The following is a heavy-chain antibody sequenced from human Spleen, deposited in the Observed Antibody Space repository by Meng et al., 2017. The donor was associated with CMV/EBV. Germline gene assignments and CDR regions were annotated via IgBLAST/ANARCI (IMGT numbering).Heavy chain of an antibody. D-gene: IGHD2-2*01. CDR1: GYTFTTYG. V-gene: IGHV1-18*01. CDR3: ARDLTEYQPYFDY. CDR2: ISAYKGKT. Sequence: ASVKVSCKASGYTFTTYGISWVRQAPGQGLEWMGWISAYKGKTNYVQKLQGRVTMTTDTSTSTAYMELRSLRSDDTAVYYCARDLTEYQPYFDYWGQGTLVTVSS. J-gene: IGHJ4*02.